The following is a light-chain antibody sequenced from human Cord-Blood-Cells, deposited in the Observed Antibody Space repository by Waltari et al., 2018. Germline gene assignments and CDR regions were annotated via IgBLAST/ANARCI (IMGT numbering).Light chain of an antibody. V-gene: IGKV1-39*01. CDR3: QQSYSTRGM. Sequence: DIQMTQSPSSLSASVGDRVTITCRASQSISSYLNWYQQKPGKAPKLLIYAASSLQSGVPSRFSASGSGTDFTLTISSLQPEDFATNYCQQSYSTRGMFGQGTKVEIK. J-gene: IGKJ1*01. CDR2: AAS. CDR1: QSISSY.